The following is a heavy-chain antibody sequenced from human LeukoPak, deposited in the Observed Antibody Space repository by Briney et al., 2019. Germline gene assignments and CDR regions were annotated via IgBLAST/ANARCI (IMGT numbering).Heavy chain of an antibody. CDR2: VSGSCGST. J-gene: IGHJ4*02. CDR3: AKFWATVTDYYDD. V-gene: IGHV3-23*01. CDR1: GFTFISYA. D-gene: IGHD4-17*01. Sequence: GGSLRLSRASSGFTFISYAMSFVRQAPGKGLEWVSAVSGSCGSTYNADSVKSRFTISRDNSKNTLYLQMNSLRAEDTAVYYYAKFWATVTDYYDDWGQGTLVTVSS.